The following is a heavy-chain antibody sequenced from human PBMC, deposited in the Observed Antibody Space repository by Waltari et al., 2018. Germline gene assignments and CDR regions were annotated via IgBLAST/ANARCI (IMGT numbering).Heavy chain of an antibody. CDR2: INHSGST. Sequence: QVQLQQWGAGLLKPSETLSLTCAVYGGSFSGYYWSWIRQPPGKGLEWIGEINHSGSTNYNPSLKSRVTISVDTSKNQFSLKLSSVTAADTAVYYCARASPTNTSSSDLDYWGQGTLVTVSS. CDR1: GGSFSGYY. CDR3: ARASPTNTSSSDLDY. D-gene: IGHD6-6*01. J-gene: IGHJ4*02. V-gene: IGHV4-34*01.